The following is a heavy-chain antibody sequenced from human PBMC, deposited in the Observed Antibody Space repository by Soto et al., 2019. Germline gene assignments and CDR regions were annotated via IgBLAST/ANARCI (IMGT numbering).Heavy chain of an antibody. CDR2: ISGSGGST. CDR3: ARAIFRSAGGFWSGYYTPYYYYGMDV. D-gene: IGHD3-3*01. CDR1: GFTFSSYA. J-gene: IGHJ6*02. V-gene: IGHV3-23*01. Sequence: GGSLRLSCAASGFTFSSYAMSWVRQAPGKGLEWVSAISGSGGSTSYADSVKGRFTISRDNAKNTLYLQMNSLRAEDTAVYYCARAIFRSAGGFWSGYYTPYYYYGMDVWGQGTTVTVSS.